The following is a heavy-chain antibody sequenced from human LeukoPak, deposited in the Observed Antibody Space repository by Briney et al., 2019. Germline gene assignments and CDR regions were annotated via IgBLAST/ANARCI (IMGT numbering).Heavy chain of an antibody. D-gene: IGHD2-15*01. CDR3: ARDWAYCSGSSCPNY. J-gene: IGHJ4*02. CDR1: GFTFSSYA. Sequence: GGSLRLSCAASGFTFSSYAMSWVRQAPGKGLEWVSAISGSGGSTYYAASVKGRFTISRDNAKNTLYLQMNTLRAEDTAVYYCARDWAYCSGSSCPNYWGQGTLVTVSS. V-gene: IGHV3-23*01. CDR2: ISGSGGST.